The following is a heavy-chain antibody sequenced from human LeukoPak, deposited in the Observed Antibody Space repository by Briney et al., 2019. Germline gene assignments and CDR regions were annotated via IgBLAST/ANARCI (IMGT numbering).Heavy chain of an antibody. CDR3: AKDLWCSSTSCYGLDY. D-gene: IGHD2-2*01. CDR1: GFTFSSYG. CDR2: IRYDGSNK. Sequence: PGGSLRLSCAASGFTFSSYGMHWVRQAPGKGLEWVAFIRYDGSNKYYADSVKGRFTISRDNSKNTLYLQMNSLRAEDTAVYYCAKDLWCSSTSCYGLDYWGQGTLVTVSS. V-gene: IGHV3-30*02. J-gene: IGHJ4*02.